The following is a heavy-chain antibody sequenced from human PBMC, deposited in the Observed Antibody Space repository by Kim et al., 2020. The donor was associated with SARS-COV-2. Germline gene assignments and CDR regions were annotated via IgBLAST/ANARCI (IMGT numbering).Heavy chain of an antibody. CDR2: IYGGGGT. Sequence: GGSLRLSCAASGFTVSSTYMSWVRQAPGEGLEWVSIIYGGGGTNYADSVKGRFSISRDNSRNTLYLHMNSVRAEDTAVYYCATLEIVGASTFDYWGQGTLVTVSS. CDR3: ATLEIVGASTFDY. D-gene: IGHD1-26*01. V-gene: IGHV3-53*01. J-gene: IGHJ4*02. CDR1: GFTVSSTY.